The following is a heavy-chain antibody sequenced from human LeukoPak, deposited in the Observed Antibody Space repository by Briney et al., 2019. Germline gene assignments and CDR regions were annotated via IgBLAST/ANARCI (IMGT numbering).Heavy chain of an antibody. CDR3: ARGLWFGDENPPYFDY. V-gene: IGHV4-61*02. CDR2: IYTSGST. CDR1: GGSISSSNYY. Sequence: SETLSLTCTVSGGSISSSNYYWNWIRQPAGKGLEWIGRIYTSGSTNYNPSLKSRVTISVDTSKNQFSLKLSSVTAADTALYYCARGLWFGDENPPYFDYWGQGTLVTVSS. J-gene: IGHJ4*02. D-gene: IGHD3-10*01.